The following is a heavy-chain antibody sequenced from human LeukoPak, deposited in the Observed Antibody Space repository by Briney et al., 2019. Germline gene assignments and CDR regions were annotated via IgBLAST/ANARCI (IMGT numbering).Heavy chain of an antibody. CDR3: ARGGYCSSTSCYGPDWFDP. CDR1: GGPISSYY. CDR2: IYYSGST. Sequence: SETLSLTCTVSGGPISSYYWSWIRQPPGKGLEWIGYIYYSGSTNYNPSLKSRVTISVDTSKNQFSLKLSSVTAADTAVYYCARGGYCSSTSCYGPDWFDPWGQGTLVTVSS. D-gene: IGHD2-2*01. J-gene: IGHJ5*02. V-gene: IGHV4-59*01.